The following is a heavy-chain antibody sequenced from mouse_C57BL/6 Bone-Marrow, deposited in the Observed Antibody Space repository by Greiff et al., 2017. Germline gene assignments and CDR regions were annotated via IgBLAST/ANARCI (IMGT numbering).Heavy chain of an antibody. Sequence: QVQLQQPGAELVMPGASVKLSCKASGYTFTSYWMHWVKQRPGQGLEWIGEIDPSDSYTNYNQKFKCKATLTVDKSSSPAYMQLSSLTSEDSAVYYCALYSNYGAYWGQGTLVTVSA. V-gene: IGHV1-69*01. J-gene: IGHJ3*01. D-gene: IGHD2-5*01. CDR1: GYTFTSYW. CDR2: IDPSDSYT. CDR3: ALYSNYGAY.